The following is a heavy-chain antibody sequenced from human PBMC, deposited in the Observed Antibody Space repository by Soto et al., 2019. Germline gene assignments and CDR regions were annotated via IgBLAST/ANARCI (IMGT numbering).Heavy chain of an antibody. CDR3: AKDSTPRVTMTY. CDR2: ISGSGGST. Sequence: PGGSLRLSCAASGFTFNTYAMNWVLQAPGKGLEWVSAISGSGGSTYYADSVKGRFTISRDNSKNTLYLQMNSLRAEDTAVYYCAKDSTPRVTMTYWGQGTLVTVSS. D-gene: IGHD3-22*01. J-gene: IGHJ4*02. V-gene: IGHV3-23*01. CDR1: GFTFNTYA.